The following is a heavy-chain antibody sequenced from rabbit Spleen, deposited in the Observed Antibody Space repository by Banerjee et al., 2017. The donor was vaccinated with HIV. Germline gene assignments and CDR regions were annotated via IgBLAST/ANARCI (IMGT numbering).Heavy chain of an antibody. Sequence: QQQLVESGGGLVQPGGSLKLSCKASGFDFSSYGVSWVRQAPGKGLEWIGYIDPVFGITYYANWVNGRFTISSHNAQNTLYLQLNSLTAADTATYFCATGGYDGALSDGDFPDVFDPWGPGTLVTVS. CDR2: IDPVFGIT. J-gene: IGHJ2*01. D-gene: IGHD2-1*01. CDR3: ATGGYDGALSDGDFPDVFDP. V-gene: IGHV1S47*01. CDR1: GFDFSSYG.